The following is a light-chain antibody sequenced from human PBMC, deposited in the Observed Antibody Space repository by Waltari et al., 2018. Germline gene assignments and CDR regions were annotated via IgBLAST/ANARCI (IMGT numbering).Light chain of an antibody. J-gene: IGKJ5*01. CDR3: QQSYSTPPN. Sequence: DIPRTQSPSSLSASVGDRDTITCRASQSISSYLNWYQQKPGKAPKLLIYAASSLQSGVPSRFSGSGSGTDFTLTISSLQPEDFATYYCQQSYSTPPNFGQGTRLEIK. CDR1: QSISSY. CDR2: AAS. V-gene: IGKV1-39*01.